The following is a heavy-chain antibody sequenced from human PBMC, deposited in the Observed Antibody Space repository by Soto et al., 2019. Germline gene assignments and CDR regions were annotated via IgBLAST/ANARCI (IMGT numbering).Heavy chain of an antibody. CDR2: IYHSGST. V-gene: IGHV4-4*02. Sequence: QVQLQESGPGLVKPSRTLSLTCAVSGGSISSSNWWSWVRQPPGKGLEWIGEIYHSGSTNYNPSLKSRVTISVDKSKNQFSLKLSSVTAADTAVYYCARGGYSGSYYYYYYYGMDVWGQGTTVTVSS. J-gene: IGHJ6*02. D-gene: IGHD1-26*01. CDR1: GGSISSSNW. CDR3: ARGGYSGSYYYYYYYGMDV.